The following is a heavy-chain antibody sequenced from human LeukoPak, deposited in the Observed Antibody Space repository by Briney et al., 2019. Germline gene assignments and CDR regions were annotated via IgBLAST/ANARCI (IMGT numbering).Heavy chain of an antibody. J-gene: IGHJ4*02. CDR2: INPSGGST. D-gene: IGHD3-10*01. CDR3: ARSRGEGSSVRPFDY. V-gene: IGHV1-46*01. CDR1: GYTFTSYY. Sequence: GASVKVSCKASGYTFTSYYMHWVRQAPGQGLEWMGIINPSGGSTSYAQKFQGRVTMTRDTSTSTVYMELSSLRSEDTAVYYCARSRGEGSSVRPFDYWGQGTLVTVSS.